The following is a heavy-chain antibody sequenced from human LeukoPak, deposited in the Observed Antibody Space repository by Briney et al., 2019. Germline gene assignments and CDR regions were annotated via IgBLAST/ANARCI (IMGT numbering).Heavy chain of an antibody. CDR3: AKDQSGYNYGWFDP. Sequence: GGSLRLSCAASGFTFSSYGMHWVRQAPGKGLEWVAVISYDGSNKYYADSVKGRFTISRDNSKNTLYLQMNSLRAEDTALYYCAKDQSGYNYGWFDPWGQGTLVTVSS. CDR2: ISYDGSNK. D-gene: IGHD5-18*01. V-gene: IGHV3-30*18. CDR1: GFTFSSYG. J-gene: IGHJ5*02.